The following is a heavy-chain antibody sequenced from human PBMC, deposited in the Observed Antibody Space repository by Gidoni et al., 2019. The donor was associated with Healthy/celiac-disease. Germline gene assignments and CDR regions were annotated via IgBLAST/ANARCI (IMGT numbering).Heavy chain of an antibody. V-gene: IGHV1-69*06. CDR2: IIPIFGTA. Sequence: QVQLVQSGAEVKKPGSSVKVSCKASGGTFSSYAISWGLQAPGQGLEGMGGIIPIFGTANYAQKFQGRVTITADKSTSTAYMELSSLRSEDTAVYYCARATTMVRGVIGGDWYFDLWGRGTLVTVSS. CDR3: ARATTMVRGVIGGDWYFDL. J-gene: IGHJ2*01. D-gene: IGHD3-10*01. CDR1: GGTFSSYA.